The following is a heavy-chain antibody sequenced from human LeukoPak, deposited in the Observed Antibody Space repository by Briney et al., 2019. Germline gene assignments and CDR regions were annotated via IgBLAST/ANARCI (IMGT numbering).Heavy chain of an antibody. Sequence: PGGSLRLSCAASGFTFSSYWMSWVRQAPGKGLEWIGYIYYSGSTNYNPSLKSRVTISVDTSKNQFSLKLSSVTAADTAVYYCARAGGGCSGGSCYSYYFDYWGQGTLVTVSS. CDR2: IYYSGST. V-gene: IGHV4-59*01. CDR3: ARAGGGCSGGSCYSYYFDY. J-gene: IGHJ4*02. D-gene: IGHD2-15*01. CDR1: GFTFSSYW.